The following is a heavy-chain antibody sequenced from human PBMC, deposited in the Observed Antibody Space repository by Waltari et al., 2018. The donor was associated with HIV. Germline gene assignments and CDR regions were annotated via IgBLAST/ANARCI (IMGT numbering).Heavy chain of an antibody. V-gene: IGHV4-34*01. D-gene: IGHD3-10*01. J-gene: IGHJ6*02. CDR3: ATWHAFGYSGGYGMDV. CDR1: GGSFSGYY. Sequence: QVQLQQWGAGLLKPSETLSLTCAVYGGSFSGYYWSWIRQPPGKGLEWIGEINHSGSTNYNPSLKSRVTISVDTSKNQFSLKLSSVTAADTAVYYCATWHAFGYSGGYGMDVWGQGTTVTVSS. CDR2: INHSGST.